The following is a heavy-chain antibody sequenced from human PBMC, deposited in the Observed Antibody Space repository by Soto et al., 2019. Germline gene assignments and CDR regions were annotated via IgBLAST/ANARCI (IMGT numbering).Heavy chain of an antibody. V-gene: IGHV4-31*03. CDR3: ARSQGRATGDKGWFDP. Sequence: QVQLQESGPGLVKPSQTLSLTCTVSGGSISSGGYYWSWIRQHPGKGLEWIGYIYYSGSTYYNPSLKSRVTISVDTSKNQFSLKLSSVTAADTAVYYCARSQGRATGDKGWFDPWGQGTLVTVSS. CDR2: IYYSGST. CDR1: GGSISSGGYY. D-gene: IGHD7-27*01. J-gene: IGHJ5*02.